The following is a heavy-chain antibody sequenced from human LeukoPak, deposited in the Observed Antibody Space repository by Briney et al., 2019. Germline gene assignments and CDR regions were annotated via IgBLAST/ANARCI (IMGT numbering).Heavy chain of an antibody. D-gene: IGHD5-12*01. Sequence: GASVNVSCTASGYTFTPYYMHWVRQAPGQGLEWMGWINPNSGGTNYAQKFQGRATMTRDTSISTAYMELSRLRSDDTAVYYCARPPIVATYFDYWGQGTPVTVSS. J-gene: IGHJ4*02. V-gene: IGHV1-2*02. CDR1: GYTFTPYY. CDR2: INPNSGGT. CDR3: ARPPIVATYFDY.